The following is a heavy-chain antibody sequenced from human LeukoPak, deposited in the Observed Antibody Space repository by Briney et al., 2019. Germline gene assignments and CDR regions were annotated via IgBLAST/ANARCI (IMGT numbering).Heavy chain of an antibody. CDR2: INHSGST. CDR3: AKIYGGNPVDY. D-gene: IGHD4-23*01. J-gene: IGHJ4*02. V-gene: IGHV4-34*01. CDR1: GGSFSGYY. Sequence: ESSETLSLTCAVYGGSFSGYYWGWIRQPPGKGLEWIGEINHSGSTNYNPSLKSRVTISVDTSKNQFSLKLSSVTAADTAVYYCAKIYGGNPVDYWGQGTLVTVSS.